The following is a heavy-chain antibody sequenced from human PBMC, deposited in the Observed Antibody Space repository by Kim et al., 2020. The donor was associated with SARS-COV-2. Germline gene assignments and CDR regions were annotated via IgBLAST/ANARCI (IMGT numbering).Heavy chain of an antibody. V-gene: IGHV3-15*01. CDR1: GFTFSNAW. D-gene: IGHD4-17*01. CDR2: IKSKTDGGTT. CDR3: TWINYGDYALYYYYGMDV. J-gene: IGHJ6*02. Sequence: GGSLRLSCAASGFTFSNAWMSWVRQAPGKGLEWVGRIKSKTDGGTTDYAAPVKGRFTISRDDSKNTLYLQMNSLKTEDTAVYYCTWINYGDYALYYYYGMDVWGQGTTVTVSS.